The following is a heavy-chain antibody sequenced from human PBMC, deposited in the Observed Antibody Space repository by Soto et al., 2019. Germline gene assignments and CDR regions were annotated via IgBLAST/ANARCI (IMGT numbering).Heavy chain of an antibody. V-gene: IGHV3-23*01. CDR1: GFTFSSYA. J-gene: IGHJ4*02. Sequence: GGSLRLSCAASGFTFSSYAMSWVRQAPGKGLEWVSAISGSGGSTYYADSVKGRFTISRDNSKNTQYLQMNSLRAEDTAVYYCAKDFPDSYDFWSGYSGYFDYWGQGTLVTVSS. CDR3: AKDFPDSYDFWSGYSGYFDY. CDR2: ISGSGGST. D-gene: IGHD3-3*01.